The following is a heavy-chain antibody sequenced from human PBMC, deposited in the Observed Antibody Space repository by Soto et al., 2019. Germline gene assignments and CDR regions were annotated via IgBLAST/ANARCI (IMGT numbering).Heavy chain of an antibody. Sequence: EVQLLESGGGLVQPGGSLRLSCAASGFTFSSYAMSWLRQAPGKGLEWVSAISGSGGSTYYADSVKGRFTIARDNTKNTLYLQMYSLRAEDMAVYYCAKDIYYYGSGDPSVAWFGPWSQGTLVTFSS. V-gene: IGHV3-23*01. D-gene: IGHD3-10*01. CDR3: AKDIYYYGSGDPSVAWFGP. CDR1: GFTFSSYA. CDR2: ISGSGGST. J-gene: IGHJ5*02.